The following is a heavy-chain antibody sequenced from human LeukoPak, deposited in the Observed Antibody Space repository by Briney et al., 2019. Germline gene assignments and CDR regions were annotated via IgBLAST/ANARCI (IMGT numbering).Heavy chain of an antibody. V-gene: IGHV3-30*18. CDR1: GFPFSSYG. J-gene: IGHJ3*02. CDR3: AKRATDDALDI. Sequence: WGSLRLSCAASGFPFSSYGIHWVRQAPGKGLEWVAVITYDGSNGYFADSVKGRFTISRDNSRNTLSLQMNSLRTEDTAVYYCAKRATDDALDIWGRGTMVTVSS. D-gene: IGHD5-12*01. CDR2: ITYDGSNG.